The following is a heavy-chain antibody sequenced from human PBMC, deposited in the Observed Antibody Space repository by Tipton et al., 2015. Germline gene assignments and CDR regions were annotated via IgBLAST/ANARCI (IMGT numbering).Heavy chain of an antibody. D-gene: IGHD5-12*01. CDR3: AKEMVASMTLRYLYYGMDV. CDR2: ISGTGGYT. CDR1: GFTFSSYV. Sequence: SLRLSCAASGFTFSSYVMDWVRQAPGKGLEWVSLISGTGGYTYYADSVKGRFTISRDNSKDTLYLQLNSLSAEDTAVYYCAKEMVASMTLRYLYYGMDVWGQGTTVTVSS. J-gene: IGHJ6*02. V-gene: IGHV3-23*01.